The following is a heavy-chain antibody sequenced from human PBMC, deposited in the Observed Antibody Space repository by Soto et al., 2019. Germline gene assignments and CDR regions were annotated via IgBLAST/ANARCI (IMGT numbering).Heavy chain of an antibody. V-gene: IGHV3-7*01. CDR3: SRDPGFGAIDY. CDR1: GFTFSSSW. D-gene: IGHD3-10*01. J-gene: IGHJ4*02. CDR2: INPDGSVA. Sequence: EVQLVDSGGALVQPGGSLRISCAASGFTFSSSWMAWVRQAPGKGLEWVARINPDGSVASYVGSVRGRFIISRDNAQNSLYLQMNSVSAEDTAVYYCSRDPGFGAIDYWGQGTLVTVSS.